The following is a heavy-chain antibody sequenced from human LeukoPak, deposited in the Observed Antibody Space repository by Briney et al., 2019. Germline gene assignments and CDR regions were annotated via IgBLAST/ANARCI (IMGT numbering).Heavy chain of an antibody. V-gene: IGHV3-64*02. D-gene: IGHD1-26*01. J-gene: IGHJ4*02. Sequence: QPGGSLRLSCAASGFISSDYAMHWVRQAPGKGLEYVSAIKSNGGRTYYADSVKGRFTISRDNSKNTLNLQMDSLRVEDMAVYYCARGRGGSYDYWGQGILVTVSS. CDR2: IKSNGGRT. CDR3: ARGRGGSYDY. CDR1: GFISSDYA.